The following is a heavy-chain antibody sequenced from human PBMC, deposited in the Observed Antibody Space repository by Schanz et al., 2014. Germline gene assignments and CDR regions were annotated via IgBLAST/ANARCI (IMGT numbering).Heavy chain of an antibody. CDR2: ISPYNGNT. J-gene: IGHJ4*02. Sequence: QVPLVQSGAEVKKPGASVKVSCKASGYTFTSYGISWVRQAPGQGLEWMGWISPYNGNTNYVQKLQGRVTMTADTSTSTAYMDLRSLRSDDTAVYYCARDQSPYTNSSDVRYFDYWGQGTLVTVSS. D-gene: IGHD6-6*01. V-gene: IGHV1-18*01. CDR1: GYTFTSYG. CDR3: ARDQSPYTNSSDVRYFDY.